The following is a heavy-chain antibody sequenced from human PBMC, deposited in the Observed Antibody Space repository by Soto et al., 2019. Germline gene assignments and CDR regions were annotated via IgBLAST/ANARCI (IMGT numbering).Heavy chain of an antibody. CDR1: GFTFSSYG. Sequence: LSLTCAASGFTFSSYGMHWVRQAPGKGLEWVAVISYDGSNKYYADSVKGRFTISRDNSKNTLYLQMNSLRAEDTAVYYCAKLTMIVVVTNSDAFDIWGQGTMVTVSS. J-gene: IGHJ3*02. CDR2: ISYDGSNK. D-gene: IGHD3-22*01. V-gene: IGHV3-30*18. CDR3: AKLTMIVVVTNSDAFDI.